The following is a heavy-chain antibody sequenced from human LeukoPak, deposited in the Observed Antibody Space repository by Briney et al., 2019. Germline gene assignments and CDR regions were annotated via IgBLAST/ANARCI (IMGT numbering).Heavy chain of an antibody. J-gene: IGHJ4*02. CDR2: INTGNGNT. V-gene: IGHV1-3*04. D-gene: IGHD2/OR15-2a*01. Sequence: ASVKVSCKASGYTFTTHAIHWVRQAPGQRLEWMGWINTGNGNTKHSQNFQGRVTITRDTSASTAYMELSSLRSEDTAVYYCARHSLTYPAGFDYWGQGTLVTVSS. CDR1: GYTFTTHA. CDR3: ARHSLTYPAGFDY.